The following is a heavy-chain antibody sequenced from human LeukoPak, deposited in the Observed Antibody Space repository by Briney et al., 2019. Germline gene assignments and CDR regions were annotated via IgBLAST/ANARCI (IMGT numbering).Heavy chain of an antibody. Sequence: GGSLRLSCAASGFSFSNCGMSWVRQAPGKGLQWVSAVSGDGITTLYADSVKGRFTISRDNSKNTMYLQMDSLRAEDTALYYCAKGAQSASFDPWGQGTLVTVSS. CDR2: VSGDGITT. CDR3: AKGAQSASFDP. D-gene: IGHD3-3*01. CDR1: GFSFSNCG. V-gene: IGHV3-23*01. J-gene: IGHJ5*02.